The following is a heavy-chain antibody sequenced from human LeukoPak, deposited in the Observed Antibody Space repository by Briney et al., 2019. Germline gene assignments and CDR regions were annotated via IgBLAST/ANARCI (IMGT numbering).Heavy chain of an antibody. D-gene: IGHD3-3*01. CDR3: ARGTPVTIFGVVPSRQGHWFDP. Sequence: SETLSLTCTVSGGSISSGGYYWSWIRQHPGKGLEWIGYIYYSGSTYYNPSLKSRVTISVDTSKNQFSLKLSSVTAADAAVYYCARGTPVTIFGVVPSRQGHWFDPWGQGTLVTVSS. J-gene: IGHJ5*02. V-gene: IGHV4-31*03. CDR2: IYYSGST. CDR1: GGSISSGGYY.